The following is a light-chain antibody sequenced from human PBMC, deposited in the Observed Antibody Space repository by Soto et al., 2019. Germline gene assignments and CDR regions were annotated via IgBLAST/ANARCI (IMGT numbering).Light chain of an antibody. J-gene: IGKJ1*01. CDR2: AAS. CDR3: QQSYSTLRT. CDR1: QSISSY. Sequence: DIQMTQSPSSLSASVGDRVTITCRASQSISSYFNWYQQKPGKAPKLLLYAASSLQSGVPSRFSGSGSGTDFALTIVSMQPEDDATYGCQQSYSTLRTFGQGPKVEIK. V-gene: IGKV1-39*01.